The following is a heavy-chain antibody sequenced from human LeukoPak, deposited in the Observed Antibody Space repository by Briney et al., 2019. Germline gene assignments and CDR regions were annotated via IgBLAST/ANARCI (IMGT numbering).Heavy chain of an antibody. Sequence: ASVKVSCKASGGTFSSYAISWVRQAPGQGLEWMGRIIPIFGTANYAQKFQGRVTITTDESTSTAYMELSSLRSEDTAVYYCAREYWNYSDWFDPWGQGTLVTVSS. V-gene: IGHV1-69*05. D-gene: IGHD1-7*01. J-gene: IGHJ5*02. CDR1: GGTFSSYA. CDR2: IIPIFGTA. CDR3: AREYWNYSDWFDP.